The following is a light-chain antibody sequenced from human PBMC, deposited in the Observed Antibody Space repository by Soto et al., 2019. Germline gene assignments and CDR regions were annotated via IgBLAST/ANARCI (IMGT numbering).Light chain of an antibody. CDR1: QSVRSSY. CDR2: GAS. V-gene: IGKV3-20*01. CDR3: QQYGSSPT. Sequence: EIVLTQSPGTLSLSPGERATLSCRASQSVRSSYLAWYQQKPGQAPRLLIYGASSRATGIPDRFSGSGSGTDFTLTISRPEPEDFAVYYCQQYGSSPTFGGGTKVEIK. J-gene: IGKJ4*01.